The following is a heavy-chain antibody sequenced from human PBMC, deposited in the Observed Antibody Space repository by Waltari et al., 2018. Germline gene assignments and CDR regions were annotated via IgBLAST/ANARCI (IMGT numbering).Heavy chain of an antibody. CDR2: IYTSGST. CDR3: ARVYEVAGDGGFDY. Sequence: QVQLQESGPGLVKPSETLSLTRTASGGSISSYYWSWIRQPAGKGLEWIARIYTSGSTNYNPSLKGRVTMSVDTSKNQFSLKLSSVTAADTAVYYCARVYEVAGDGGFDYWGQGTLVTVSS. D-gene: IGHD6-19*01. V-gene: IGHV4-4*07. J-gene: IGHJ4*02. CDR1: GGSISSYY.